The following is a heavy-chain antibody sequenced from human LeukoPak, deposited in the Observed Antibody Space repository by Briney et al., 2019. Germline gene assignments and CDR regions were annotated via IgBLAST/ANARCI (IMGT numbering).Heavy chain of an antibody. J-gene: IGHJ5*02. CDR3: ARGPALLWFGESGWFDP. CDR2: ISGSGGST. CDR1: GLTFSSYA. V-gene: IGHV3-23*01. D-gene: IGHD3-10*01. Sequence: PGGSPRLSCAASGLTFSSYAMSWVRQAPGKGLEWVSAISGSGGSTYYADSVKGRFTISRDNSKNTLYLQMNSLRAEDTAVYYCARGPALLWFGESGWFDPWGQGTLVTVSS.